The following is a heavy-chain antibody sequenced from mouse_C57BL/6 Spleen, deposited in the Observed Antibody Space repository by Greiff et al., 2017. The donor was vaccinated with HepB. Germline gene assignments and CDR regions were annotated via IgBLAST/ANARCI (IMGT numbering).Heavy chain of an antibody. V-gene: IGHV1-69*01. Sequence: VQLQQPGAELVMPGASVKLSCKASGYTFTRYWMHWVKQRPGQGLEWIGEIDPSDSYTNYNQKFKGKSTLTVDKSSSTAYMQLSSLTSEDSAVYYCARGVVATYWYFDVWGTGTTVTVSS. J-gene: IGHJ1*03. CDR1: GYTFTRYW. CDR3: ARGVVATYWYFDV. CDR2: IDPSDSYT. D-gene: IGHD1-1*01.